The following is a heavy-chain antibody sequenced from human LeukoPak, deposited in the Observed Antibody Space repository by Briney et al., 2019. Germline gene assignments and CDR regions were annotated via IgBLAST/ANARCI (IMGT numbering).Heavy chain of an antibody. V-gene: IGHV3-9*01. CDR1: GFTFDDYA. D-gene: IGHD6-6*01. CDR3: AKDSSSSSIDY. CDR2: ISWNSGSI. J-gene: IGHJ4*02. Sequence: GRSLRLSCAASGFTFDDYAMHWVRQAPGKGLEWVSGISWNSGSIGYADSVKGRFTISRDNAKNSLYLQMNSLRAEDTVLYYCAKDSSSSSIDYWGQGTLVTVSS.